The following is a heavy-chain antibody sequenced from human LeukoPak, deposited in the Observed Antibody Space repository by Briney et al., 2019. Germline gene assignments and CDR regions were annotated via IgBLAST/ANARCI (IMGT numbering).Heavy chain of an antibody. CDR1: GGSISSYY. V-gene: IGHV4-59*01. CDR2: IYYSGST. Sequence: PSETLSLTCTVSGGSISSYYWSWIRQPPGKGLEWIGYIYYSGSTNYNPSLKSRVTISVDTSKNQFSLKLSSVTAADTAVYYCARKENGATIDYWGQGTLVTVSS. CDR3: ARKENGATIDY. D-gene: IGHD5-12*01. J-gene: IGHJ4*02.